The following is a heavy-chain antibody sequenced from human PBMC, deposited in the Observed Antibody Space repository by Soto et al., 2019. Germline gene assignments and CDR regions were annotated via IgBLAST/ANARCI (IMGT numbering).Heavy chain of an antibody. V-gene: IGHV3-30*18. D-gene: IGHD1-1*01. CDR2: ISYDGSNK. CDR3: AKDRRDDPSRHYYYYGMGV. J-gene: IGHJ6*02. Sequence: QVQLVESGGGVVQPGRSLRLSCAASGFTFSSYGMHWVRQAPGKGLEWVAVISYDGSNKYYADSVKGRFTISRDNSKNTLYLQMNSLRAEDTAVYYCAKDRRDDPSRHYYYYGMGVWGQGTTVTVSS. CDR1: GFTFSSYG.